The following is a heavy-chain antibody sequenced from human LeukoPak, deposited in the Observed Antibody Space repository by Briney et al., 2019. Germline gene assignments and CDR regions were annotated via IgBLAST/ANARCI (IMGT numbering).Heavy chain of an antibody. CDR1: GFTFSGSA. V-gene: IGHV3-73*01. CDR3: TRHTEDYDFWSGYSYQDY. Sequence: GRSLKLSCAASGFTFSGSAMHWVRQASGKGLEWVGRIRSKANSYATAYAASVKGRFTISRDDSKNTAYLQMNSLKTEDTAVYYCTRHTEDYDFWSGYSYQDYWGQGTLVTVSS. CDR2: IRSKANSYAT. D-gene: IGHD3-3*01. J-gene: IGHJ4*02.